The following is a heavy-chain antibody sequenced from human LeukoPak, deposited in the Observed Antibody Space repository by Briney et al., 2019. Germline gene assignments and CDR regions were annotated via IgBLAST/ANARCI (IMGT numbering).Heavy chain of an antibody. J-gene: IGHJ6*03. CDR2: IIPIFGTA. CDR1: GGTFSSYA. V-gene: IGHV1-69*15. Sequence: GSSVKVSCKASGGTFSSYAISWVLQAPGQGLEWMGRIIPIFGTANYAQKFQGRVTITADESTSTAYMELSSLRSEDTAVYYCARVAAVTYYYYYMDVWGKGTTVTVSS. CDR3: ARVAAVTYYYYYMDV. D-gene: IGHD2-15*01.